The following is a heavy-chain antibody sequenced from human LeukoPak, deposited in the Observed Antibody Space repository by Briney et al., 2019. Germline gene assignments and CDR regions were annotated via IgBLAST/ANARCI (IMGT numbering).Heavy chain of an antibody. CDR1: GGSISSGDYY. Sequence: SETLSLTCTVSGGSISSGDYYWSWIRQPPGKGLEWIGYIYYSGSTYYNPSLKSRVTISVDTSKNQFSLKLSSVTAADTAVYYCARDQGLNWFDPWGQGTLVTVSS. CDR3: ARDQGLNWFDP. CDR2: IYYSGST. J-gene: IGHJ5*02. V-gene: IGHV4-30-4*02.